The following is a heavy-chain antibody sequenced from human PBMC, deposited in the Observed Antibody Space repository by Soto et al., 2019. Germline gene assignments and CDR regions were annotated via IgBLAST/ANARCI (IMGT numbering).Heavy chain of an antibody. Sequence: SETLSLTCTVSGGSISSYYWSWIRQPPGKGLEWIGYIYYSGSTNYNPSLKSRVTISVDTSKNQFSLKLSSVTAADTAVYYCAASGYDYYYYYMDVWGKGTTVTVS. D-gene: IGHD3-3*01. J-gene: IGHJ6*03. CDR1: GGSISSYY. V-gene: IGHV4-59*08. CDR2: IYYSGST. CDR3: AASGYDYYYYYMDV.